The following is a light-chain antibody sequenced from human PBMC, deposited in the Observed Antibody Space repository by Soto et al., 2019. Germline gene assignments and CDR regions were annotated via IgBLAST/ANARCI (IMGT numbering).Light chain of an antibody. CDR2: GVS. Sequence: EIVLTQSPGTLSLSPGERATLSCRASQSVSSNYLAWYQQKPGQAPRLLISGVSTRATGIPDRFSGSGSGTDFTLTISRLEPEDFAVYYCQQYDVSRGTFGPWTIVDVK. V-gene: IGKV3-20*01. CDR1: QSVSSNY. CDR3: QQYDVSRGT. J-gene: IGKJ3*01.